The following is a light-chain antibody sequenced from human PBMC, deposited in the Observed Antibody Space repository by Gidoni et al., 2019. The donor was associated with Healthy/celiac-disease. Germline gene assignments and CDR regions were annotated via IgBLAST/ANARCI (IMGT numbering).Light chain of an antibody. CDR2: AAS. V-gene: IGKV1-27*01. CDR1: QDISNY. CDR3: QNYNSAPLT. J-gene: IGKJ4*01. Sequence: DIQMTQSPSSLSASVGDRVTITCRASQDISNYLAWYQQKPGKVPKLLIYAASTLQSWVPSRFSGSGSGTDFTLTISSLQPEDVATYYCQNYNSAPLTFGGGTKVEIK.